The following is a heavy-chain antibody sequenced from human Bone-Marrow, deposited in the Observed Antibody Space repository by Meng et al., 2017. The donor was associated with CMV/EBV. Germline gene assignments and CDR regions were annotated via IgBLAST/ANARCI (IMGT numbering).Heavy chain of an antibody. CDR1: GYTFTGYY. CDR3: AREAVGASDY. Sequence: ASVKVSCKASGYTFTGYYMHWVRQAPGQGLEWMGWINPNSGGTNYAQKFQGRVTMTRDTSISTAYMELSSLRSDDTAVYYGAREAVGASDYWGQGTLVTVSS. J-gene: IGHJ4*02. D-gene: IGHD1-26*01. CDR2: INPNSGGT. V-gene: IGHV1-2*02.